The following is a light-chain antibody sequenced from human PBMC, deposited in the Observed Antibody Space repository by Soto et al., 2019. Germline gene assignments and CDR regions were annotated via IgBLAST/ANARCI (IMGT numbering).Light chain of an antibody. CDR3: QQYNSYSEA. CDR2: QAS. V-gene: IGKV1-5*03. J-gene: IGKJ1*01. CDR1: PSISTY. Sequence: DIQMTQSPSSLSASVGDRVTITCRASPSISTYLNWYHQKPGKAPKLLIYQASTLESGVPSRFSGSGSGTEFTLTISSLQPDDFATYYCQQYNSYSEAFGQGTKVDIK.